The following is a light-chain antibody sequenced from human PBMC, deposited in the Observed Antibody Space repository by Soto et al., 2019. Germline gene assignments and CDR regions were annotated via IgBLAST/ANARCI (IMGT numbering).Light chain of an antibody. CDR1: QTLYNN. CDR3: QQYSGWPLT. CDR2: GAS. J-gene: IGKJ4*01. Sequence: EIVMTQSTATLSVSPGERATLSCRASQTLYNNLAWYQQKLGQAPRLLIYGASARATDIPAGFSGSGSGTEFTLTSSGLQSEDFAIYYCQQYSGWPLTFGGGTKVEIK. V-gene: IGKV3-15*01.